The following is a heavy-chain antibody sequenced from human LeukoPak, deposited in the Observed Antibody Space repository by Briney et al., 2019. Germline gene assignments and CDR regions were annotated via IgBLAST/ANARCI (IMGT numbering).Heavy chain of an antibody. V-gene: IGHV4-34*01. Sequence: SETLSLTCAVYGGSFSGYYWSWIRQPPGKGLEWIGEINHSGSTNYNPSLKSRVTISVDTSKNQFSLKLSSVTAADTAVYYCATTQLWFGELRDYWGQGTLVTVSS. J-gene: IGHJ4*02. CDR1: GGSFSGYY. CDR3: ATTQLWFGELRDY. CDR2: INHSGST. D-gene: IGHD3-10*01.